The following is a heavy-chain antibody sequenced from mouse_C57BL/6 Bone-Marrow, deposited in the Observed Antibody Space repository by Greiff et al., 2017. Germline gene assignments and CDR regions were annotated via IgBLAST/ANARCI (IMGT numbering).Heavy chain of an antibody. Sequence: QVQLQQSGAELVKPGASVKLSCKASGYIFTEYTIHWVKQRSGQGLEWIGWFYPGSGSIKYNERFKDKATLTADKSSNTVYMELSRLTSEDSAVYYCARGIYYGRYFDYWGQGTTLTVSS. CDR3: ARGIYYGRYFDY. J-gene: IGHJ2*01. CDR2: FYPGSGSI. D-gene: IGHD1-1*01. CDR1: GYIFTEYT. V-gene: IGHV1-62-2*01.